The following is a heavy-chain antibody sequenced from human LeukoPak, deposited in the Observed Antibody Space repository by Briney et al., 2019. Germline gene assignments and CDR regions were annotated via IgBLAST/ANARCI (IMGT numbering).Heavy chain of an antibody. CDR1: GFTFSIYA. V-gene: IGHV3-23*01. CDR2: ITSRDGGT. D-gene: IGHD3-22*01. J-gene: IGHJ5*01. Sequence: GGSLRLXCAASGFTFSIYAMSWVRQAPGKGLEWVSSITSRDGGTFYTDPVKGRFTISRDNSKNMLYLQMNSLRAEDTAIYYCAKDRPNYYESNGDYYRRNGDSWGQGSLVTVSS. CDR3: AKDRPNYYESNGDYYRRNGDS.